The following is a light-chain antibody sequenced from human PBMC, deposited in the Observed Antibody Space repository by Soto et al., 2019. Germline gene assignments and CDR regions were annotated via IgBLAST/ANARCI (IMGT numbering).Light chain of an antibody. V-gene: IGLV2-14*01. CDR2: AVS. CDR3: CSYPSLSTVV. J-gene: IGLJ2*01. Sequence: QSALTQPASVSGSPGQSITISCTGTSSDVGGYNHVSWYQHSPGKAPKLILFAVSDRPSGVSHRFSGSMSGNTTSLTISGLQAEDEADYYCCSYPSLSTVVFGGGTKLTV. CDR1: SSDVGGYNH.